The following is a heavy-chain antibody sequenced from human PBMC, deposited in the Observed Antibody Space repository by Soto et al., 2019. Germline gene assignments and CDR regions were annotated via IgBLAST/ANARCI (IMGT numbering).Heavy chain of an antibody. CDR3: AKVWTAGSPQWLVLYNWSPPNYYYPYYMDV. D-gene: IGHD6-19*01. J-gene: IGHJ6*03. CDR2: ISAYNGNT. CDR1: GYTFTSYG. Sequence: GASVKVSCKASGYTFTSYGISWVRQAPGQGLEWMGWISAYNGNTNYAQKLQGRVTMTTDTSTSTAYMELRSLRSDDTAVYYCAKVWTAGSPQWLVLYNWSPPNYYYPYYMDVWGKGITVTGSS. V-gene: IGHV1-18*01.